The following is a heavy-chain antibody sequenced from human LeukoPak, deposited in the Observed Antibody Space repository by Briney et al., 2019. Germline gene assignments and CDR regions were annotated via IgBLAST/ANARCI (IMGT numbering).Heavy chain of an antibody. V-gene: IGHV3-21*04. J-gene: IGHJ4*02. CDR3: AKDTSSGYSAPYDY. CDR2: ISSSSYI. Sequence: GGSLRLSCAASGFTFSSYSMNWVRQAPGKGLEWVSSISSSSYIYYADSVKGRFTISRDNSKNTLYLQMNSLRAEDTAVYYCAKDTSSGYSAPYDYWGQGTLVTVSS. D-gene: IGHD3-22*01. CDR1: GFTFSSYS.